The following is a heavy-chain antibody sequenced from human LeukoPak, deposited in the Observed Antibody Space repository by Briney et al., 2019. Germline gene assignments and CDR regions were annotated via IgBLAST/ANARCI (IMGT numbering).Heavy chain of an antibody. CDR1: GGSISSGSYY. CDR2: IYTSGST. J-gene: IGHJ5*02. D-gene: IGHD1-1*01. CDR3: AKEDRSNWNDNYFDP. Sequence: PSETLSLTCTVSGGSISSGSYYWSWIRQPAGKGLEWIGRIYTSGSTNYNPSLKSRVTISVDTSKNQFSLKLSSVTAADTAVYYCAKEDRSNWNDNYFDPWGQGTLVTVSS. V-gene: IGHV4-61*02.